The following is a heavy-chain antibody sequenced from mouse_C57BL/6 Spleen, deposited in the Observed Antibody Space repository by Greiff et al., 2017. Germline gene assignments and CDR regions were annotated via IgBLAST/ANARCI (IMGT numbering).Heavy chain of an antibody. CDR1: GFTFSDYY. V-gene: IGHV5-16*01. Sequence: EVKLMESEGGLVQPGSSMKLSCTASGFTFSDYYMAWVRQVPEKGLEWVANINYDGSSTYYLDSLKSRFIISRDNAKNILYLQMSSLKSEDTATYYCARGDYDGGYYFDDWGQGATLTVSS. D-gene: IGHD2-4*01. J-gene: IGHJ2*01. CDR3: ARGDYDGGYYFDD. CDR2: INYDGSST.